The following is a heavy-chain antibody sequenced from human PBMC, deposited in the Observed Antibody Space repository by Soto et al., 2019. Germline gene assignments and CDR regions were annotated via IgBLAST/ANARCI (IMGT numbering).Heavy chain of an antibody. CDR1: GGSISSGDYY. Sequence: QVQLQESGPGLVKPSQTLSLTCTVSGGSISSGDYYWSWIRQPPGKGLEWIGYIYYSGSTYYNPSLKSRVTLSVDTSKNQFSLQLSSVTAADTAVYSCARRPMATPFDYWGQGTLVTVSS. CDR3: ARRPMATPFDY. CDR2: IYYSGST. V-gene: IGHV4-30-4*01. D-gene: IGHD5-18*01. J-gene: IGHJ4*02.